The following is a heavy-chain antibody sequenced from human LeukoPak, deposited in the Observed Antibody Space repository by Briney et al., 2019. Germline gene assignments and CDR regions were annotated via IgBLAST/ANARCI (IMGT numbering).Heavy chain of an antibody. J-gene: IGHJ4*02. V-gene: IGHV3-66*01. CDR3: AREGPILYYDSSGYLGY. D-gene: IGHD3-22*01. CDR1: GFIVSSKY. Sequence: PGGSLRLSCAASGFIVSSKYMSWVRQAPGKGLEWVSVIYSGGSTHYADSVKGRFTISRDNSKNMLYLQMNSLRAEDTAVYYCAREGPILYYDSSGYLGYWGQGTLVTVSS. CDR2: IYSGGST.